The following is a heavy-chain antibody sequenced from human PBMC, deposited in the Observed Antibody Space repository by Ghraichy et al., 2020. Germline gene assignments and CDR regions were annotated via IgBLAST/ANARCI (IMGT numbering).Heavy chain of an antibody. Sequence: GVLRLSCAASGFTFSSYAMSWVRQAPGKGLEWVSAISGSGGSTYYADSVKGRFTISRDNSKNTLYLQMNSLRAEDTAVYYCAKDGLVVPAAISSTSPSRQFDPWGQGTLVTVSS. CDR2: ISGSGGST. J-gene: IGHJ5*02. CDR3: AKDGLVVPAAISSTSPSRQFDP. CDR1: GFTFSSYA. D-gene: IGHD2-2*02. V-gene: IGHV3-23*01.